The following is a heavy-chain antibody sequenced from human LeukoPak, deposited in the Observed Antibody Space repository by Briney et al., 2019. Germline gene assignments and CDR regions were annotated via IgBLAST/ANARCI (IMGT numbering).Heavy chain of an antibody. CDR3: ARDYPRDYVDY. Sequence: PGGSLRLSCAASGFTVSSNYMSWVRQAPGKGLEWVSYISSSGSTIYYADSVKGRFTISRDNAKNSLYLQMNSLRAEDTAVYYCARDYPRDYVDYWGQGTLVTVSS. CDR1: GFTVSSNY. V-gene: IGHV3-11*01. CDR2: ISSSGSTI. J-gene: IGHJ4*02.